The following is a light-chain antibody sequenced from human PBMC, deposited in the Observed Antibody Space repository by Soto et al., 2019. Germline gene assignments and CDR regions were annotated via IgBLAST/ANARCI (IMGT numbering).Light chain of an antibody. V-gene: IGKV3-20*01. Sequence: ETVLTQSPGTLSLSPGERATLSCRASQTIRSNYLAWYRQTPGQPPRLLIYGAPNRATGIADRFSGSGSGTDFTLIINRLEPEDFALYYCQQYGSSPWTFGQGTKVEIK. CDR3: QQYGSSPWT. CDR2: GAP. CDR1: QTIRSNY. J-gene: IGKJ1*01.